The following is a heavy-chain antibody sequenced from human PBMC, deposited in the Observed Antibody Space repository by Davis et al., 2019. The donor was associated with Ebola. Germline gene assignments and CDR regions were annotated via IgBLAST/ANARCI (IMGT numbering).Heavy chain of an antibody. CDR2: IIPILGIA. D-gene: IGHD2-15*01. CDR1: GGTFSSYA. J-gene: IGHJ6*02. CDR3: ARQDRRIRNYYYGMDV. Sequence: SVKVSCKASGGTFSSYAISWVRQAPGQGLEWMGRIIPILGIANYAQKFQGRVNITADKSTSTAYMELSSLRSEDTAVYYCARQDRRIRNYYYGMDVWGQGTTVTVSS. V-gene: IGHV1-69*04.